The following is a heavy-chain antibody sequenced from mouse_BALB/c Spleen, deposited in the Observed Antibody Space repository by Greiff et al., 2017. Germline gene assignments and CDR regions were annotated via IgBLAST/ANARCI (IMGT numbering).Heavy chain of an antibody. J-gene: IGHJ1*01. CDR3: ARSGYGSSYWYVDD. Sequence: EVQLQQSGPDLVKPGASVKISCKASGYSFTGYYMYWVKQSHGKSLEWIGRVNPNNGGTSYNQKFKGETILTVDNSSSTAYMELRSLTSQDSAVYYCARSGYGSSYWYVDDWGEGTTVTVSS. V-gene: IGHV1-26*01. D-gene: IGHD1-1*01. CDR1: GYSFTGYY. CDR2: VNPNNGGT.